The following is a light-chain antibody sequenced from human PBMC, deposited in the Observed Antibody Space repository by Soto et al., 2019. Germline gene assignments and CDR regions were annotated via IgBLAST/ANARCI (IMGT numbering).Light chain of an antibody. Sequence: EIVLTQSPGILSLSPGERATLSCRASQTVSINYLAWYQQKPGQAPSRLIYGASRRATGIPDRFSGSGSGTAFTLTISSLQSEDFAEYHCQQYNNWPQTFGQGTKVDIK. J-gene: IGKJ1*01. CDR2: GAS. CDR1: QTVSINY. CDR3: QQYNNWPQT. V-gene: IGKV3-20*01.